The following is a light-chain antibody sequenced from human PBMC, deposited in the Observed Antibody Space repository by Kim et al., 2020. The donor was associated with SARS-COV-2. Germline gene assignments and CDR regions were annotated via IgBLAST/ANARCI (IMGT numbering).Light chain of an antibody. CDR1: SSDVGGYNY. V-gene: IGLV2-14*03. J-gene: IGLJ3*02. Sequence: SALTQPASVSGSPGQSITISCTGTSSDVGGYNYVSWYQQHPGKAPKLMIYDVSNRPSGVSNRFSGSKSGNTASLTISGLQAEDEADYYCSSYTSSSTWVFGGGTKLPVL. CDR2: DVS. CDR3: SSYTSSSTWV.